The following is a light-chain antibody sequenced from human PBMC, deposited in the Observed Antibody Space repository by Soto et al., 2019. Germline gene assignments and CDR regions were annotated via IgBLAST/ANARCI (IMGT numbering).Light chain of an antibody. CDR2: EVN. CDR3: SSYAGSSNV. V-gene: IGLV2-8*01. Sequence: QSVLTQPRSLSGSPGQSVAISCTGTSSDVGGYNYVSWYQQHPGKAPKLMIYEVNKRPSGVPDRFSGSKSGNTASLTVSGLQAEDEADYYCSSYAGSSNVFGTGTKVT. J-gene: IGLJ1*01. CDR1: SSDVGGYNY.